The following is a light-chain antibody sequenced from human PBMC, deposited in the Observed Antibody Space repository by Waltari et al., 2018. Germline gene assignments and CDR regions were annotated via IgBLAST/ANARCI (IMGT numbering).Light chain of an antibody. J-gene: IGKJ2*01. Sequence: IQMTQSPSSLSASVGDRVTITCQARQDINNSLNCYQQKPGTVPKLLIYDASNLETGVPSRYSGRESGTDCTFTISSLQPEGIATYYCQQYDNLPYTFGQGTELEI. CDR3: QQYDNLPYT. CDR1: QDINNS. V-gene: IGKV1-33*01. CDR2: DAS.